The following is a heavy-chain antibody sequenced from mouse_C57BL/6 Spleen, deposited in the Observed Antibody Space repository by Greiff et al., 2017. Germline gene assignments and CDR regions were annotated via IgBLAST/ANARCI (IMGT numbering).Heavy chain of an antibody. CDR1: GYTFTSYW. J-gene: IGHJ1*03. D-gene: IGHD3-3*01. CDR3: ARGDCWYFDV. V-gene: IGHV1-7*01. CDR2: INPSSGYT. Sequence: QVQLQQSGAELVKPGASVKLSCKASGYTFTSYWMPWVKQRPGQGLEWIGYINPSSGYTKYNQKFKDKATLTADKSSSTAYMQLSSLTYEDSAVYYCARGDCWYFDVWGTGTTVTVSS.